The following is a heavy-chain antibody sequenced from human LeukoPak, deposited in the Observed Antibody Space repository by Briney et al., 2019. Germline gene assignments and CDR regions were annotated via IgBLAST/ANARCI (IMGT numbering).Heavy chain of an antibody. CDR3: ARTYNWKGIDY. CDR2: SDWDDDK. V-gene: IGHV2-70*01. CDR1: GFSLSTSGMC. J-gene: IGHJ4*02. Sequence: SGPALVKPTQTLTLTCTFSGFSLSTSGMCVSWIRQPPGRALEWLALSDWDDDKYYSTSLQTRLTISKDASKNQVVHTMTNMDPVDTATYYCARTYNWKGIDYWGQGTLVTVSS. D-gene: IGHD1-20*01.